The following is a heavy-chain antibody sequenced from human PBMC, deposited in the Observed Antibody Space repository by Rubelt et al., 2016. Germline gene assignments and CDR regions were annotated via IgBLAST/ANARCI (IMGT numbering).Heavy chain of an antibody. Sequence: QVQLVQSGAEVKKPGASVKVSCKASGYTFTSYGIRWVRQAPGQGLEWMGWISAYNGNTNYAQKLQGRVTMTTDASTSTAYMGRRSLRSDDTAVYYCARDLPPFRRYNWNFPLDYWGQGTLVTVSS. CDR3: ARDLPPFRRYNWNFPLDY. D-gene: IGHD1-7*01. J-gene: IGHJ4*02. CDR2: ISAYNGNT. V-gene: IGHV1-18*01. CDR1: GYTFTSYG.